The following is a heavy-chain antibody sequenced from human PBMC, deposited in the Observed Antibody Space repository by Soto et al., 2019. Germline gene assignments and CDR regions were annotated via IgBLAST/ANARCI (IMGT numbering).Heavy chain of an antibody. J-gene: IGHJ5*02. Sequence: SXKVSFKASGGTXTSYAIRLVRQAPGQGLEWMGGIIPIFGTANYAQKFQGRVTITADESTSTAYMELSSLRSEDTAVYYCARVRGAPFGNWFDPWGQGTLGTVSS. CDR3: ARVRGAPFGNWFDP. CDR2: IIPIFGTA. V-gene: IGHV1-69*13. D-gene: IGHD3-3*01. CDR1: GGTXTSYA.